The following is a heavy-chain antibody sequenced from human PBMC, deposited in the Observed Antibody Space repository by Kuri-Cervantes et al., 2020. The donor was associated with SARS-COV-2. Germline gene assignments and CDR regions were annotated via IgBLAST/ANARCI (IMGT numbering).Heavy chain of an antibody. V-gene: IGHV4-39*01. Sequence: SETLSLTCTVSGDSFSGSLYYWAWIRQPPGKGLEWIGSVYYSWSTYYNPTLKSRATISADRSKNQFSLQLNSVNVADTAVYYCARGWDYNTAHMDVWGEGTTVTVSS. CDR2: VYYSWST. D-gene: IGHD1-1*01. CDR1: GDSFSGSLYY. CDR3: ARGWDYNTAHMDV. J-gene: IGHJ6*03.